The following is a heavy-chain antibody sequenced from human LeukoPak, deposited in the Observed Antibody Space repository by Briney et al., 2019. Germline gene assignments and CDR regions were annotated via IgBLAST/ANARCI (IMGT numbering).Heavy chain of an antibody. J-gene: IGHJ5*02. V-gene: IGHV3-64D*06. CDR1: GFIFSPYA. CDR2: ISSEGKTT. CDR3: VKDRWVDH. Sequence: GGSLRLSCSASGFIFSPYAMHWVRQAPGEGLEYVSSISSEGKTTYYADSVKGRFTISRDNSKNMLYLQMNSLRPEDTAVYYCVKDRWVDHWGQGTLVTVSS.